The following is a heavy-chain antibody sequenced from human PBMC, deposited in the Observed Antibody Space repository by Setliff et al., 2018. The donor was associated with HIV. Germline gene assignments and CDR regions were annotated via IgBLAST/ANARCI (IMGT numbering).Heavy chain of an antibody. CDR3: ARVRCSGANCFNWFDF. CDR1: GYSFSNFA. J-gene: IGHJ5*01. D-gene: IGHD2-15*01. V-gene: IGHV1-3*01. Sequence: ASVKVSCKAPGYSFSNFAIHWVRQAPGQRLEWLGWINAGSGNTRYSQKFQDRLTITRDTSARTVYMELSSLKSEDTAVYYCARVRCSGANCFNWFDFWGQGTPVTVSS. CDR2: INAGSGNT.